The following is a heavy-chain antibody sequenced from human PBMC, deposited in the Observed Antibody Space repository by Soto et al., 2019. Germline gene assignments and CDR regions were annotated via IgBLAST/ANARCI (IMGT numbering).Heavy chain of an antibody. V-gene: IGHV4-31*03. Sequence: PSETLSLTCTVSGGSISSGGYYWSWIRQHPGKGLEWIGYIYYSGSTYYNPSLKSRVTISVDTSKNQFSLKLSSVTAADTAVYYCASSRGPTDIVVVPAAITGYYYYYMDVWGKGTTVTVSS. J-gene: IGHJ6*03. D-gene: IGHD2-2*02. CDR2: IYYSGST. CDR1: GGSISSGGYY. CDR3: ASSRGPTDIVVVPAAITGYYYYYMDV.